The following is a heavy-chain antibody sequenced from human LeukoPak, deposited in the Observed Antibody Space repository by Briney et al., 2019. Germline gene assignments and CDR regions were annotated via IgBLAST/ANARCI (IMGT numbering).Heavy chain of an antibody. CDR3: ARAGNHCGGDCYSFVDY. Sequence: GGSLRLSCAASGFTFGSYWMHWVRQAPGKGLVWVSRIKSDGSSTSYADSVKGRFTISRDNAKNTLYLQMNSLRAEDTAVYYCARAGNHCGGDCYSFVDYWGQGTLVTVSS. CDR2: IKSDGSST. J-gene: IGHJ4*02. D-gene: IGHD2-21*02. V-gene: IGHV3-74*01. CDR1: GFTFGSYW.